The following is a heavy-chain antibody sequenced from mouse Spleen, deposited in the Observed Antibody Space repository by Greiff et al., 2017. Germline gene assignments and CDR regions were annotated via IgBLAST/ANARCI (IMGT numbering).Heavy chain of an antibody. CDR3: ARDMITDAMDY. Sequence: EVKLMESGGGLVKPGGSLKLSCAASGFTFSDYGMHWVRQAPEKGLEWVAYISSGSSTIYYADTVKGRFTISRDNAKNTLFLQMTSLRSEDTAMYYCARDMITDAMDYWGQGTSVTVSS. J-gene: IGHJ4*01. CDR2: ISSGSSTI. V-gene: IGHV5-17*01. CDR1: GFTFSDYG. D-gene: IGHD2-4*01.